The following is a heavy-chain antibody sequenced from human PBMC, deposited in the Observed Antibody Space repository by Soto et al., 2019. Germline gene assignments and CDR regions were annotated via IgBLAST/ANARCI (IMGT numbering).Heavy chain of an antibody. CDR1: GFTFSSYG. CDR2: IWYDGSNK. Sequence: GGSLRLSCAASGFTFSSYGMHWVRQAPGKGLEWVAVIWYDGSNKYYADSVKGRFTISRDNSKNTLYLQMNSLRAEDTAVYYCARDHDFWSGYYGSPDYWGQGTLVTVSS. D-gene: IGHD3-3*01. V-gene: IGHV3-33*01. J-gene: IGHJ4*02. CDR3: ARDHDFWSGYYGSPDY.